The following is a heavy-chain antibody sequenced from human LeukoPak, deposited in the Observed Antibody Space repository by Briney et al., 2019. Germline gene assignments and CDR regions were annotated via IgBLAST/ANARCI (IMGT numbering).Heavy chain of an antibody. CDR2: IKSKTDGGTP. CDR1: RFTFSNAW. CDR3: TTPYYYGSGSYSSFYFDC. V-gene: IGHV3-15*01. Sequence: GVTLRRSCAASRFTFSNAWMRWVRQAQGQGREGVGRIKSKTDGGTPDYAAPVKGRFTIARDDSKNTLYLQMNSLKAEDTAVYYCTTPYYYGSGSYSSFYFDCWGQGTLVTDSS. D-gene: IGHD3-10*01. J-gene: IGHJ4*02.